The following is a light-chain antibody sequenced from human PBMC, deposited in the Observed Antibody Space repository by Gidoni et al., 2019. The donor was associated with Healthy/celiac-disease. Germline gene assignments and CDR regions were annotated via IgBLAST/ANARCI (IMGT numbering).Light chain of an antibody. Sequence: EIVLTQSPATLPLSPGERATLSCRASQSVSSYLAWYQQKPGQTPRLLIYDASNRATGIPARFSGSGSGTDFTLTISSLEPEDFAVYYCQQRSIWPLTFGGXTRVEI. V-gene: IGKV3-11*01. J-gene: IGKJ4*01. CDR3: QQRSIWPLT. CDR2: DAS. CDR1: QSVSSY.